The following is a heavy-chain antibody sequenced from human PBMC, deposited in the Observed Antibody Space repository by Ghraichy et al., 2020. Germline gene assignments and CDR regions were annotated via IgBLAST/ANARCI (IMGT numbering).Heavy chain of an antibody. CDR1: GFTFSDYY. D-gene: IGHD3-22*01. CDR2: ISSSSSYT. V-gene: IGHV3-11*06. J-gene: IGHJ3*02. Sequence: GGSLRLSCAASGFTFSDYYMSWIRQAPGKGLEWVSYISSSSSYTNYADSVKGRFTISRDNAKNSLYLQMNSLRAEDTAVYYCARDFLEYYYDSSGYYHDAFDIWGQGTMVTVSS. CDR3: ARDFLEYYYDSSGYYHDAFDI.